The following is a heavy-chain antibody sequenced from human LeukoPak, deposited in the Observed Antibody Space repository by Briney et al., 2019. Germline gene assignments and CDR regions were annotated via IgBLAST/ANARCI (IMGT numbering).Heavy chain of an antibody. Sequence: GGSLRLSCAASGFTFSSYAMHWVRQAPGKGLEWVAVISYDGSNKYYADSVKGRFTISRDNSKNMLYLQMNSLRAEDTAVYYCAKADFGSGKFYYSDYWGQGTLVTVSS. CDR2: ISYDGSNK. CDR1: GFTFSSYA. J-gene: IGHJ4*02. V-gene: IGHV3-30-3*01. CDR3: AKADFGSGKFYYSDY. D-gene: IGHD3-10*01.